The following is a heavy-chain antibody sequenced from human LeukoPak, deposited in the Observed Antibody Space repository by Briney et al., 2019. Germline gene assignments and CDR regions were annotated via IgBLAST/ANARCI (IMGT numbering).Heavy chain of an antibody. J-gene: IGHJ3*02. V-gene: IGHV3-30*03. CDR2: ISYDGSNK. CDR3: ATLKILKYYDSSGYQDAFDI. CDR1: GFTFSSYG. Sequence: PGGSLRLSCAASGFTFSSYGMHWVRQAPGKGLEWVAVISYDGSNKYYADSVKGRFTISRDNSKNTLYLQMNSLRSEDTAVYYCATLKILKYYDSSGYQDAFDIWGQGTMVTVSS. D-gene: IGHD3-22*01.